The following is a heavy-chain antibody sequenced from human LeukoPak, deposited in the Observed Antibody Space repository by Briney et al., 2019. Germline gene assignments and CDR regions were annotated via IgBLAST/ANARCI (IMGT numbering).Heavy chain of an antibody. CDR1: GGSISSGDYF. CDR3: ARVEGDNNSGSSGYPGPFDS. Sequence: SETLSLTCTVSGGSISSGDYFWSWIRQHPGKGLEWIAYISNSGRTYYKPSLKSRVDISLDTSQNQVSLKLRFLTAADTAVYYCARVEGDNNSGSSGYPGPFDSWGQGTLVTVSS. D-gene: IGHD3-22*01. CDR2: ISNSGRT. J-gene: IGHJ4*02. V-gene: IGHV4-31*03.